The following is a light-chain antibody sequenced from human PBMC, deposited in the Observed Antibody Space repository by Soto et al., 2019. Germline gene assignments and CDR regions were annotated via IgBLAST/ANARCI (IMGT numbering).Light chain of an antibody. CDR1: SNDIGGYNS. CDR2: DVT. CDR3: CSYAGTHIFVI. J-gene: IGLJ2*01. Sequence: QSALTQPHSVSGSPGQSVTISCTGTSNDIGGYNSVSWYQRHPGKAPKLIIYDVTKRPSGVPDRFSGSKSGDTASLTISGLQSEDEAEYYCCSYAGTHIFVIFGAGTKLTVL. V-gene: IGLV2-11*01.